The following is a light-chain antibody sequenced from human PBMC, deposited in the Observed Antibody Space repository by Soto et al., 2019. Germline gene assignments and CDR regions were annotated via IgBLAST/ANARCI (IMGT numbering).Light chain of an antibody. CDR1: QSVSSSY. CDR3: QQRSNWLT. CDR2: GAS. J-gene: IGKJ4*01. V-gene: IGKV3D-20*02. Sequence: EIMLNQSPATLSLSPGKRATLSCRASQSVSSSYLAWYQQKPGQAPRLLIYGASSRATGIPARFSGSGSGTEFTLSISSLQSEDFAVYYCQQRSNWLTFGGGTKVDIK.